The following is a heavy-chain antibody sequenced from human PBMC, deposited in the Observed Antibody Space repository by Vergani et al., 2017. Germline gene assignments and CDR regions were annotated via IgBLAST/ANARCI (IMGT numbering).Heavy chain of an antibody. CDR1: GFRVTTYY. V-gene: IGHV3-66*02. CDR3: TRSECSGITCYGHYFNL. J-gene: IGHJ4*01. D-gene: IGHD2-15*01. CDR2: IKSDGRT. Sequence: VELLESGGGLAQPGGSLRVSCSASGFRVTTYYMSWVRQAPGKGLEWVSVIKSDGRTSYAESVRGRFTISRDTSRNAVYLQMNILRVEDTGVYYCTRSECSGITCYGHYFNLWGNGILVTASS.